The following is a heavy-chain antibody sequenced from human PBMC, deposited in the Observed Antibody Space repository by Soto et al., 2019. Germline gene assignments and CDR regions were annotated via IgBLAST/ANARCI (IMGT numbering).Heavy chain of an antibody. CDR1: GGSISGYY. D-gene: IGHD6-19*01. CDR3: ARDKIRSGLDY. J-gene: IGHJ4*02. CDR2: IYYSGST. Sequence: SETLSLTCTVSGGSISGYYWSWIRQPPGKGLEWIGYIYYSGSTNYNPSLKSRVTISVDTSKNQFSLKLSSVTAADTAVYYCARDKIRSGLDYWGQGTLVTVSS. V-gene: IGHV4-59*01.